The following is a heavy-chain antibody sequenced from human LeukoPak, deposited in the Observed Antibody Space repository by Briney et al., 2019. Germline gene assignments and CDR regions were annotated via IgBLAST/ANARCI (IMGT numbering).Heavy chain of an antibody. CDR2: IKSKADGETI. CDR1: GFTFSNFA. D-gene: IGHD1-20*01. V-gene: IGHV3-15*07. J-gene: IGHJ4*02. Sequence: PGGSLRLSCAASGFTFSNFAMHWVRQAPGKGLEWDGRIKSKADGETIDYAAPVKGRFTFSRDDSKNMLYLQMNSLKSEDTAVYYCSTLTSRGLSDSWGQGTLVTVSS. CDR3: STLTSRGLSDS.